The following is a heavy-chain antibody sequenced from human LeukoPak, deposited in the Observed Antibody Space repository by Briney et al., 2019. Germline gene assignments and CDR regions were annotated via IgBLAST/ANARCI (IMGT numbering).Heavy chain of an antibody. Sequence: GRSLRLSCAASGFTFSSYGMHWVRQAPGKGLEWVAVISYDGSNKYYADSVKGRFTISRDNSKNTLYLQMNSLRAEDTAVYYCAKDAIDYGDSGPFDYWGQGTLVTVS. CDR1: GFTFSSYG. D-gene: IGHD4-17*01. V-gene: IGHV3-30*18. CDR3: AKDAIDYGDSGPFDY. CDR2: ISYDGSNK. J-gene: IGHJ4*02.